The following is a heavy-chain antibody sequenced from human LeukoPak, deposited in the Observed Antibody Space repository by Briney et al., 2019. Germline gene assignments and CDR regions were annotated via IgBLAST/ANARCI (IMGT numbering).Heavy chain of an antibody. J-gene: IGHJ2*01. Sequence: GGSLRLSCAASGFSVSTNYMNWVRQVPGKGLEWVSILYSGSSTYYADSVEGRFIVSRDSSKNTLSLQMNDLRAEDTAVYYCARVGDHFHWYLDLWGRGTLVTVSS. V-gene: IGHV3-53*01. D-gene: IGHD3-3*02. CDR2: LYSGSST. CDR1: GFSVSTNY. CDR3: ARVGDHFHWYLDL.